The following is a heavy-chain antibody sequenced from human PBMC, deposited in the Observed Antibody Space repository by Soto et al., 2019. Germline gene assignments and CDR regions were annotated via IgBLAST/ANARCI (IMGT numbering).Heavy chain of an antibody. CDR2: IKQDGSEK. Sequence: EVQLVESGGGLVQPGGSLRLSCAVSGFTFSSHWMTWVRQAPGKGLEWVANIKQDGSEKYYVDSVKGRVTISRDNAKNSLYLQMNSLRAEDTAVYYCALVDTFDIWGQGTMVTVSS. V-gene: IGHV3-7*02. D-gene: IGHD5-12*01. J-gene: IGHJ3*02. CDR3: ALVDTFDI. CDR1: GFTFSSHW.